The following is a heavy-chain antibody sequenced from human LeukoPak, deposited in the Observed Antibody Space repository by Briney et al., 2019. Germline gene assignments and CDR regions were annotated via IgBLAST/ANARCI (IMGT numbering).Heavy chain of an antibody. D-gene: IGHD3-10*01. CDR3: ARGTDGEGYYRPFDY. CDR1: GFTLSRST. CDR2: LNAGGGTT. Sequence: RGSLRLSCAASGFTLSRSTMSWLRQAPGKGLEWVSALNAGGGTTSAESVKGRFSISRDDSKNTLYLQMNSLRAEDTAVYYCARGTDGEGYYRPFDYWGQGTPVTVSS. J-gene: IGHJ4*02. V-gene: IGHV3-23*01.